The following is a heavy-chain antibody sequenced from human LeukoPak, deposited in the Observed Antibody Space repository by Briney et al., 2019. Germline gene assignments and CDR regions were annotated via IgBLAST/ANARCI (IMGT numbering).Heavy chain of an antibody. D-gene: IGHD3-22*01. Sequence: GGSLRLSCAASGFTPSNYAMHWVRQGPGKGLEYVSAISSNGGSTYYANSVKGRFTISRDNSKNTLYLQMGSLRAEDMAVYYCARDPYYDSSGYLDYWGQGTLVTVSS. CDR3: ARDPYYDSSGYLDY. CDR2: ISSNGGST. CDR1: GFTPSNYA. J-gene: IGHJ4*02. V-gene: IGHV3-64*01.